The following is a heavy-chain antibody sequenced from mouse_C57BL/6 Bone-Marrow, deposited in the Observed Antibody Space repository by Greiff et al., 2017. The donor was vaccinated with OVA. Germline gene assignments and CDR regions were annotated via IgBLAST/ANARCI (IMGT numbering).Heavy chain of an antibody. CDR3: ARHSWLEFDY. J-gene: IGHJ2*01. Sequence: EVMLVESGGDLVKPGGSLKLSCAASGFTFSSYGMSWVRQTLDKRLEWVATISSGGSYTYYPDSVKGRFTISRDNAKNTLYLQMSSLKSEDTAMYYCARHSWLEFDYWGQGTTLTVSS. CDR1: GFTFSSYG. D-gene: IGHD2-2*01. V-gene: IGHV5-6*01. CDR2: ISSGGSYT.